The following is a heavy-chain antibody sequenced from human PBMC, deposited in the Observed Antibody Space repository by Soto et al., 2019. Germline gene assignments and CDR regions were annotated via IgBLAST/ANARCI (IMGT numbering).Heavy chain of an antibody. CDR2: ISNSGSTI. V-gene: IGHV3-11*01. CDR3: ARANYDILTGYSDY. J-gene: IGHJ4*02. D-gene: IGHD3-9*01. Sequence: PGGSLRLSCAASGFTFSDFYMTWIRQAPGKGLEWLSYISNSGSTIYYSDSVKGRFTISRDNAKKSLYLQMNSLRAEDTAIYYCARANYDILTGYSDYWGQGPLVTVSS. CDR1: GFTFSDFY.